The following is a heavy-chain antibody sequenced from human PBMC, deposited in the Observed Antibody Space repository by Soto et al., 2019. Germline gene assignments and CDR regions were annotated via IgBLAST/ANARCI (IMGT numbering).Heavy chain of an antibody. Sequence: PGESLKISGKGSGYSFTSYWIGWVRQMPGKGLEWMGIIYPGDSDTRYSPSFQGQVTISADKSISTAYLQWSSLKASDTAMYYCVLVGQWCMPPTCAFDIWGQGTMVTVSS. CDR1: GYSFTSYW. J-gene: IGHJ3*02. CDR2: IYPGDSDT. D-gene: IGHD2-8*01. V-gene: IGHV5-51*03. CDR3: VLVGQWCMPPTCAFDI.